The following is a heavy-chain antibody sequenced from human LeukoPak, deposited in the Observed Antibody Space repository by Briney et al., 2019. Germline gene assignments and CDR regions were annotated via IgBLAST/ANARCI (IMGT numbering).Heavy chain of an antibody. J-gene: IGHJ4*02. CDR1: GFTFSSYS. V-gene: IGHV3-30*18. Sequence: GGSLRLSCAASGFTFSSYSMNWVRQAPGKGLEWVAVISYDGSKKDYANPVKGRFTISRDNSKNTLYLQMNSLGAEDTAVYYCAKDVPPAALDYYFDYWGQGTLVTVSS. D-gene: IGHD6-13*01. CDR3: AKDVPPAALDYYFDY. CDR2: ISYDGSKK.